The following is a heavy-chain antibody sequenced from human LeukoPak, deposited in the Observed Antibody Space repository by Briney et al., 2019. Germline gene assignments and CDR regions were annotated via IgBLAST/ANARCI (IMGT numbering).Heavy chain of an antibody. CDR1: GGSFSGYY. Sequence: SETLSLTCAVYGGSFSGYYWSWIRQPPGKGLEWIGEINHSGSTNYNPSLKSRVTISVDTSKNQFPLKLSSVTAADTAVYYCARVTDSGSYYFDYWGQGTLVTVSS. CDR2: INHSGST. J-gene: IGHJ4*02. CDR3: ARVTDSGSYYFDY. V-gene: IGHV4-34*01. D-gene: IGHD1-26*01.